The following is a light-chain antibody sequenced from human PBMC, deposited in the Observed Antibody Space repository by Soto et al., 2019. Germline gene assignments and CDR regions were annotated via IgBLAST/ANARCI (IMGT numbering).Light chain of an antibody. CDR3: QQYGSSSWT. CDR1: QSVSSSY. Sequence: TQSPGTLSLSPGERATLSCRASQSVSSSYLAWYQQKPGQAPRLLIYGASSRATGIPDRFSGSGSGTDFTLTINRLEPEDFAVYYCQQYGSSSWTFGQGTKVEIK. CDR2: GAS. V-gene: IGKV3-20*01. J-gene: IGKJ1*01.